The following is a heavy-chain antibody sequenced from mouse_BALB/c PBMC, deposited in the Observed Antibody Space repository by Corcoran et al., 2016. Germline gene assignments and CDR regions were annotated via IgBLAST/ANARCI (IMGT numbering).Heavy chain of an antibody. CDR2: INPRSGGT. Sequence: EVLLQQSGPELVKPGASVKIPCKASGYRFTDYNMDWVRQSHGKSLEWIGDINPRSGGTIYNQTCKGKATWTVDKSSSTAYMELHSLTSEDSAGEDWARWGITTFDYWGQGTSVTVYS. CDR3: ARWGITTFDY. D-gene: IGHD1-1*01. J-gene: IGHJ2*03. V-gene: IGHV1-18*01. CDR1: GYRFTDYN.